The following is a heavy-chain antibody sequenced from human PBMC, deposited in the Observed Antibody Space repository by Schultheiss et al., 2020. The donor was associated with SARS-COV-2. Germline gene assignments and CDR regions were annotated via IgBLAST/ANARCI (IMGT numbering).Heavy chain of an antibody. CDR3: AREGGVVVTAINWYFDL. CDR2: IIPIFGTA. Sequence: SVKVSCKASGYTFTSYAISWVRQAPGQGLEWMGGIIPIFGTANYAQKFQGRVTITADESTSTAYMELSSLRSEDTAVYYCAREGGVVVTAINWYFDLWGRGTLVTVSS. J-gene: IGHJ2*01. V-gene: IGHV1-69*13. CDR1: GYTFTSYA. D-gene: IGHD2-21*02.